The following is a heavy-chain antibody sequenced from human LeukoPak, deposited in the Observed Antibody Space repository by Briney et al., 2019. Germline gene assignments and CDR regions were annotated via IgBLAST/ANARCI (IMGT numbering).Heavy chain of an antibody. CDR3: ARHAQWLIDYFDY. V-gene: IGHV4-39*01. CDR1: GGSITSSTYY. Sequence: SETLSLTCTVSGGSITSSTYYWGWIRQPPGKGLEWIGTIYYSGSTDYTPSLRSRVTISVDTSKNQFSLKLSSVTAADTAVYYCARHAQWLIDYFDYWGQGTLVTVSS. CDR2: IYYSGST. J-gene: IGHJ4*02. D-gene: IGHD6-19*01.